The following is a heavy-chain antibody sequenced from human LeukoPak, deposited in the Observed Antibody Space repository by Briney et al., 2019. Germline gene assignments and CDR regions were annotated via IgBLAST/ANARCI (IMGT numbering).Heavy chain of an antibody. V-gene: IGHV3-7*01. J-gene: IGHJ3*02. CDR2: IKQDGSEK. CDR3: AREPVVDAFDI. D-gene: IGHD1-14*01. CDR1: GFTFSSYW. Sequence: GGSLRLSCAASGFTFSSYWMSWVRQAPGKGREWVANIKQDGSEKYYVDSVKGRFTISRDNAKNSLYLQMNSLRAEDTAVYYCAREPVVDAFDIWGQGTTVTVSS.